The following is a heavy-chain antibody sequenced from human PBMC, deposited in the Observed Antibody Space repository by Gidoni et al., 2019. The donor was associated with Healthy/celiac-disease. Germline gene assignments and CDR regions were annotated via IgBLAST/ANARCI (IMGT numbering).Heavy chain of an antibody. CDR3: ARDGNSSGYIDY. D-gene: IGHD3-22*01. CDR2: IYYSGSN. CDR1: GPPLSSGGYY. V-gene: IGHV4-31*03. J-gene: IGHJ4*02. Sequence: QFQLQQSCPGLVKPSQTLSLTCTVPGPPLSSGGYYWSWICQHPGKGREWVGYIYYSGSNYYNTTLKSRVTISVDTSKNKFSLKLSSVNAAETDVYYCARDGNSSGYIDYWGQGTLVTVSS.